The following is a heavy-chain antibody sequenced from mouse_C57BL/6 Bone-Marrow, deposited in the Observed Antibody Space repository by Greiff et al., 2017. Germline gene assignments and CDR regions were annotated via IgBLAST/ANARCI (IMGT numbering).Heavy chain of an antibody. D-gene: IGHD1-1*01. CDR2: IDPETGGT. V-gene: IGHV1-15*01. CDR3: TRSEYYGSSLYFDY. CDR1: GYTFTDYE. J-gene: IGHJ2*01. Sequence: QVQLQQSGAELVRPGASVTLSCKASGYTFTDYEMYWVKQTPVHGLEWIGAIDPETGGTAYNQKFKGKAILTADKSSSTAYMELRSLTSEDSAVYYCTRSEYYGSSLYFDYWGQGTTLTVSS.